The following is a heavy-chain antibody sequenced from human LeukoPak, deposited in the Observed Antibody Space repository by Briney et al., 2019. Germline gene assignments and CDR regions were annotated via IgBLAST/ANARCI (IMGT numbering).Heavy chain of an antibody. J-gene: IGHJ4*02. Sequence: GESLKISCKGSGYSFTSYWIGWVRQMPGKGLEWMGIIYPGDSDTRYSPSFQGQVTISADKSISTAYLQWSSLKASDTAMYYCAGPADYYDSSGYLDYWGQGTLVTVSS. D-gene: IGHD3-22*01. CDR2: IYPGDSDT. CDR3: AGPADYYDSSGYLDY. V-gene: IGHV5-51*01. CDR1: GYSFTSYW.